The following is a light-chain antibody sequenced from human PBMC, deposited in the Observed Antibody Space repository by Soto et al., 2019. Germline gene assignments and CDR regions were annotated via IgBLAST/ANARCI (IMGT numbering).Light chain of an antibody. J-gene: IGKJ1*01. CDR3: QQRAKWPRT. Sequence: EIVLTQSPGTLSLSPGERATLSCRASQSVSSSYLAWYQQKPGQAPRLLIYGASYRATGIPDRFSGSGSGTDFTLTISSLEPEDFAVYHCQQRAKWPRTFGQGTKVDI. V-gene: IGKV3D-20*02. CDR2: GAS. CDR1: QSVSSSY.